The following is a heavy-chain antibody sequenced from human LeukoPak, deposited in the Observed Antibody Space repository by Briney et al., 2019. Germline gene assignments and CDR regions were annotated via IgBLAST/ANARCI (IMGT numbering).Heavy chain of an antibody. J-gene: IGHJ4*02. D-gene: IGHD6-13*01. CDR3: ARDFIAAAGTGEYCFDY. CDR2: INHSGST. CDR1: GGSFSGYY. V-gene: IGHV4-34*01. Sequence: SETLSLTCAVYGGSFSGYYWSWIRQPPGKGLEWIGEINHSGSTNYNPSLKSRVTISVDTSKNQFSLKLSSVTAADTAVYYCARDFIAAAGTGEYCFDYWGQGTLVTVSS.